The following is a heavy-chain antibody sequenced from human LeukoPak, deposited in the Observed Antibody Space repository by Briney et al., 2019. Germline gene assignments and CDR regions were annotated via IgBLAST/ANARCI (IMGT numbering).Heavy chain of an antibody. D-gene: IGHD3-22*01. J-gene: IGHJ4*02. V-gene: IGHV3-21*01. Sequence: GGSLTLSCAASGFTFSSYSMNWVRQAPGKGLDWVSSISSSSSYIYYADSVKGRFTISRDNAKNSLYLQMNSLRAEDTAVYYCARVIEAAYYFDSWGQGNLVTVSS. CDR2: ISSSSSYI. CDR1: GFTFSSYS. CDR3: ARVIEAAYYFDS.